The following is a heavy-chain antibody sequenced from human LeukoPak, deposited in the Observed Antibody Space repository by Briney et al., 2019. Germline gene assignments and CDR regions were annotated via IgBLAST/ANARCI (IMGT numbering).Heavy chain of an antibody. CDR3: AKDLKGSGGYGIGYYYYGMDV. Sequence: GGSLRLSCAASGFTFSSYAMSWVRQAPGKGLEWVSAISGSGGSTYYADSVKGRFTISRDNSKNTLYLQMNSLRAEDTAVYYCAKDLKGSGGYGIGYYYYGMDVWGQGTTVTVSS. CDR1: GFTFSSYA. CDR2: ISGSGGST. V-gene: IGHV3-23*01. D-gene: IGHD6-19*01. J-gene: IGHJ6*02.